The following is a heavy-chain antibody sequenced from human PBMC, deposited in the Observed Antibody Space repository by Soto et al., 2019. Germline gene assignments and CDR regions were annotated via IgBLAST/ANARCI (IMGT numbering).Heavy chain of an antibody. Sequence: QVQLQESGPGLVKPSETLSLTCAVSGASIRSYHWSWIRQPAGKGLEWIGRMQHTGNTNYNPSLKSRVTMSVDTSKNQISLKMTSVTAADTAVYFRAKDVSSRRGFDPWGQGILVIVSS. CDR2: MQHTGNT. CDR3: AKDVSSRRGFDP. V-gene: IGHV4-4*07. D-gene: IGHD3-16*01. CDR1: GASIRSYH. J-gene: IGHJ5*02.